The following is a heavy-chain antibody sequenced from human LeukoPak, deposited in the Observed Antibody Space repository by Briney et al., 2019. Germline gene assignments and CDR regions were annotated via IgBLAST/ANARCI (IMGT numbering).Heavy chain of an antibody. J-gene: IGHJ4*02. V-gene: IGHV3-48*01. CDR3: ARASWNLDFDY. CDR2: ISSGSSTI. D-gene: IGHD1-1*01. Sequence: GGSLRLSCAASGFTFSSYGMNWVRQAPGKGLEWVSYISSGSSTIYYGDSVKGRFTISRDNAKNSVYLQMNSLRAEDTAVYYCARASWNLDFDYWGQGTLVTVPS. CDR1: GFTFSSYG.